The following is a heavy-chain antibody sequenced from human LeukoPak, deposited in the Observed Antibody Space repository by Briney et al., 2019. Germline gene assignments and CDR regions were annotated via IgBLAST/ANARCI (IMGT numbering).Heavy chain of an antibody. Sequence: SETLSLTCAVYGGSFSGYYWRWIRQPPGKGLEWIGEINHSGSTNYNPSLKSRVTISVDTSKNQFSLKLSSVTAADTAVYYCARVVVVVPAAGNCYYGLDVWGQGTTVTVSS. D-gene: IGHD2-2*01. CDR3: ARVVVVVPAAGNCYYGLDV. CDR1: GGSFSGYY. V-gene: IGHV4-34*01. CDR2: INHSGST. J-gene: IGHJ6*02.